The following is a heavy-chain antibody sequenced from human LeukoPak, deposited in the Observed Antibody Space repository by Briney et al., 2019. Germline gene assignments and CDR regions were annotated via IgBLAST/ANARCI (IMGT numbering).Heavy chain of an antibody. CDR3: ARARGSYRDDAFDI. D-gene: IGHD1-26*01. J-gene: IGHJ3*02. CDR2: IYQSGST. CDR1: GYSISSGYY. Sequence: PSETLSLTXAVSGYSISSGYYWGWIRQPPGKGLEGIGSIYQSGSTYYNPALKSRVTISVDTSKNQFSLKLSSVTAADTAVYYCARARGSYRDDAFDIWGQGTMVTVSS. V-gene: IGHV4-38-2*01.